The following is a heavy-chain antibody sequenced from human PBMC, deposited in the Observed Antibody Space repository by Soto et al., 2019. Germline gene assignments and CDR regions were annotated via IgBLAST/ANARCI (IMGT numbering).Heavy chain of an antibody. CDR1: GGYISSGNYY. J-gene: IGHJ4*02. CDR2: IYYGGTT. V-gene: IGHV4-30-4*01. CDR3: ASRQQRVSLLEY. Sequence: SETLSLTCNVSGGYISSGNYYWSWIRQSPGKGLEWIGHIYYGGTTFYNPSLKSRVSISEDASKNHFSLKLNSVTTADTDINFHASRQQRVSLLEYWDQEPLVAVSS. D-gene: IGHD1-1*01.